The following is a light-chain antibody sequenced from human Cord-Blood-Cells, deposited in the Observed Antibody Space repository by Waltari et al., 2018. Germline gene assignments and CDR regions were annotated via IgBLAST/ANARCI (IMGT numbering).Light chain of an antibody. CDR3: CSYAGSSTFVV. V-gene: IGLV2-23*01. CDR2: EGS. J-gene: IGLJ2*01. Sequence: QSALTQPASVSGSPGQSITISCTRTSSDVGRYNLGSWYQQHPGKAPKLMIYEGSKRPLGVSNRFSGSKSGNTASLTISGLQAEDVADYYCCSYAGSSTFVVFGGGTKLTVL. CDR1: SSDVGRYNL.